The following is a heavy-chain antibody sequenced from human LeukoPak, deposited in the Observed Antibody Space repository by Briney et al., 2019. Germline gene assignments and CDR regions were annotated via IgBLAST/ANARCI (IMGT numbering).Heavy chain of an antibody. J-gene: IGHJ4*02. CDR2: ISSSSSYI. Sequence: GGSLRLSCAASGFTFSTYSMTWVRQAPGKGLEWVSSISSSSSYIYYADSVKGRFTISRDNAKNSLYLQMSSLRVEDTAVYYCARVDFRSGYWGQGTLVTVSS. CDR3: ARVDFRSGY. CDR1: GFTFSTYS. V-gene: IGHV3-21*01. D-gene: IGHD3-3*01.